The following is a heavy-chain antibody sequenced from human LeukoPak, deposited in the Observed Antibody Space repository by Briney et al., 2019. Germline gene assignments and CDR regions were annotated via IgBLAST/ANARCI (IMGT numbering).Heavy chain of an antibody. CDR3: ASAYCGGDCYPGYYFDY. Sequence: ASVKVSCKASGYTFTRYYMHWVRQAPRQGLEWMGIINPSGGSTSYAQKFQGRATITADESTSTAYMELSSLRSEDTAVYYCASAYCGGDCYPGYYFDYWGQGTLVTVSS. CDR1: GYTFTRYY. V-gene: IGHV1-46*01. CDR2: INPSGGST. J-gene: IGHJ4*02. D-gene: IGHD2-21*02.